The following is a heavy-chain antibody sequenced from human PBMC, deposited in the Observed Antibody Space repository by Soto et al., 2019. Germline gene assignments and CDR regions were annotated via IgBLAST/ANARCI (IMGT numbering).Heavy chain of an antibody. V-gene: IGHV3-23*01. CDR2: ISGSGGST. Sequence: GGSLRLSCAASGFTFSSYAMSWVRQAPGKGLEWVSAISGSGGSTYYADSVKGRSTISRDNSKNTLYLQMNSLRAEDTAVYYCAKTKGYYDSSGYFNWFDPWGQGTLVTVSS. CDR1: GFTFSSYA. J-gene: IGHJ5*02. CDR3: AKTKGYYDSSGYFNWFDP. D-gene: IGHD3-22*01.